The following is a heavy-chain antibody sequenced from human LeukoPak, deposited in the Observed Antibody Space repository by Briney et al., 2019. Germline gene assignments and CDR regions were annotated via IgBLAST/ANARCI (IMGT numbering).Heavy chain of an antibody. Sequence: GGSLRLSCGASGFTFSSYGMHWVRQAPGKGLEWVASIWIDGSNEFHADSVKGRFTISRGNSKNTLYLQMNSLRAEDTAIYYCARDWSYSFDYWGQGSLVTVSS. D-gene: IGHD4-11*01. CDR2: IWIDGSNE. J-gene: IGHJ4*02. CDR3: ARDWSYSFDY. CDR1: GFTFSSYG. V-gene: IGHV3-33*01.